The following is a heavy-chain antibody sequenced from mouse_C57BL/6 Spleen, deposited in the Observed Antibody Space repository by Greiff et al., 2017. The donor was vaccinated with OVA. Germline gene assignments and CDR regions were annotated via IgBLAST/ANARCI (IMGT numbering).Heavy chain of an antibody. CDR3: ARYSNWMNDY. CDR1: GFTFTDYY. V-gene: IGHV7-3*01. D-gene: IGHD4-1*01. J-gene: IGHJ4*01. CDR2: IRNKANGYTT. Sequence: EVKLMESGGGLVQPGGSLSLSCAASGFTFTDYYMSWVRQPPGKALEWLGFIRNKANGYTTEYSASVKGRFTISRDNSQSILYLQMNALRAEDSATYYCARYSNWMNDYWGQGTSVTVSS.